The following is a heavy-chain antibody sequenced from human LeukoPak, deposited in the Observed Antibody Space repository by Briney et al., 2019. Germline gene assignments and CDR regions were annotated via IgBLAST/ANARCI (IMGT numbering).Heavy chain of an antibody. J-gene: IGHJ4*02. V-gene: IGHV4-59*01. CDR3: PAYGRNSEYFVS. CDR2: VYYSGST. Sequence: SETLSLTCTVSGGSITSTYWSWIRQPPGGGLEWIGYVYYSGSTNYNPSLQSRLTMSADVSRNRLSLKLASVTAADTAVYYCPAYGRNSEYFVSWGQGTRVTVSS. D-gene: IGHD4-23*01. CDR1: GGSITSTY.